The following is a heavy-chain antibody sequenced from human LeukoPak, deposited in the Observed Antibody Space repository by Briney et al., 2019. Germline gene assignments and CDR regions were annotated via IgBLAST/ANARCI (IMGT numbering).Heavy chain of an antibody. D-gene: IGHD6-6*01. CDR2: ISISGENT. CDR1: GFAVSSKY. CDR3: ARLISTSSSRFSDY. Sequence: PGGSLRLSCAASGFAVSSKYMNWVRQAPGKGLEWVSAISISGENTYYADSVKGRFTISRDTSRNTLYLQMHSLRAEDTAVYYCARLISTSSSRFSDYWGQGTLVTVSS. V-gene: IGHV3-23*01. J-gene: IGHJ4*02.